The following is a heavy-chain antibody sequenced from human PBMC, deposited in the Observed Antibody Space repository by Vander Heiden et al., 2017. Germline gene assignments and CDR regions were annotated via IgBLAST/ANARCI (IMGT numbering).Heavy chain of an antibody. J-gene: IGHJ4*02. Sequence: EVRLVETGGGLIQPGGSLRLSCAASGFTVSSYYRSWVRQAPGKGLEWVSVIYTGGSAYYADSVKGRFTISRDNSKNTLYLQMNSLRVEDTAFYYCARGYGDYWGQGTLVTVSS. CDR2: IYTGGSA. D-gene: IGHD4-17*01. CDR3: ARGYGDY. CDR1: GFTVSSYY. V-gene: IGHV3-53*02.